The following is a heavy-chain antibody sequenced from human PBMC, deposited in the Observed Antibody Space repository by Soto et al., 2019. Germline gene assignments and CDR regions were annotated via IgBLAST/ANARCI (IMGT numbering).Heavy chain of an antibody. D-gene: IGHD4-4*01. J-gene: IGHJ6*02. Sequence: QVQLVESGGGVVQPGRSLRLSCAASGFSFSTYGMHWVRQAPGKGLEWVAVVSFDAKNKYYIDSVEGRFTISRDNSKNMLYLQMNSLRREDTAVYYCAKESVESTYSYYGMDVWGPGTTVTVSS. CDR3: AKESVESTYSYYGMDV. CDR2: VSFDAKNK. V-gene: IGHV3-30*18. CDR1: GFSFSTYG.